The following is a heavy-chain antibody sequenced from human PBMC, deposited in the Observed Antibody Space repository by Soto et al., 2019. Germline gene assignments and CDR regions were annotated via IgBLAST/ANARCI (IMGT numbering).Heavy chain of an antibody. Sequence: SGPTLVKPTQTLTLTCTFSGFSLSTSGVGVGWIRQPPGKALEWLALIYWDDDKRYSPSLKSRLTITKDTSKNQVVLTMTNMDPVDTATYYCAHNLDYGENRVWFDPWGQGTLVTVSS. D-gene: IGHD4-17*01. CDR1: GFSLSTSGVG. J-gene: IGHJ5*02. CDR2: IYWDDDK. CDR3: AHNLDYGENRVWFDP. V-gene: IGHV2-5*02.